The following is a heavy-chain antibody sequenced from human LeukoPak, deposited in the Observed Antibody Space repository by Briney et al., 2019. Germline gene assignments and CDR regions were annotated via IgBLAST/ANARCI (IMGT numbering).Heavy chain of an antibody. V-gene: IGHV4-39*02. CDR1: GGSISTTSNS. CDR2: VYFGGSP. CDR3: ASRHIVGTKGYWFDS. D-gene: IGHD1-26*01. Sequence: PSGTLSLTCNVSGGSISTTSNSWGWAWIRQRPGRGLDWFGGVYFGGSPYSNSSLKTRFTISVATSKNHFSLKVASLTAADTAMYYCASRHIVGTKGYWFDSSGQGMLVTVSS. J-gene: IGHJ5*01.